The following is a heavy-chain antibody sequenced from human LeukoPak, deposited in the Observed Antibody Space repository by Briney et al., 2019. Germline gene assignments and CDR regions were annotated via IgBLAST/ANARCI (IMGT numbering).Heavy chain of an antibody. J-gene: IGHJ6*02. CDR3: ARGHVGSYAYYYYYGMDV. D-gene: IGHD2-8*01. V-gene: IGHV4-34*01. Sequence: SATLSLTCAVYGGSFSGYYWSWIRQPPKKGLEWIGEINHSGSTNYNPSLKSRVTISVDTSKNQFSLKVRSVTAADTAVYYCARGHVGSYAYYYYYGMDVWGQGTTVTASS. CDR2: INHSGST. CDR1: GGSFSGYY.